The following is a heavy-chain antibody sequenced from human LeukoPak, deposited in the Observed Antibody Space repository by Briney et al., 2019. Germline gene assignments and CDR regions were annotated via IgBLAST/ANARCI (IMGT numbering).Heavy chain of an antibody. Sequence: PGGSLRLSCAASGFTFSSYGMHWVRQAQGKGLEWVAVIWYDGSNKYYADSVKGRFTISRDNSKNTLYLQMNSLRAEDTAVYYCARDADGYCSGGSCFNWFDPWGQGTLVTVSS. D-gene: IGHD2-15*01. J-gene: IGHJ5*02. V-gene: IGHV3-33*01. CDR2: IWYDGSNK. CDR1: GFTFSSYG. CDR3: ARDADGYCSGGSCFNWFDP.